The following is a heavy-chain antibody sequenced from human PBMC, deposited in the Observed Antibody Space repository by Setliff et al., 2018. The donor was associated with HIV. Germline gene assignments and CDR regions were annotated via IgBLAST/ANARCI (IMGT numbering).Heavy chain of an antibody. CDR1: GFTFAHQA. J-gene: IGHJ4*02. CDR2: IGGKGYNGTT. D-gene: IGHD2-15*01. Sequence: GGSLRLSCTTSGFTFAHQAMTWVRQAPGKGLEWVGFIGGKGYNGTTQYAASVKGRFMISRDDSKSIAYLQINSLRAEDTAVYYCAAVFTGEPGRSLDYWGQGTPVTVSS. V-gene: IGHV3-49*04. CDR3: AAVFTGEPGRSLDY.